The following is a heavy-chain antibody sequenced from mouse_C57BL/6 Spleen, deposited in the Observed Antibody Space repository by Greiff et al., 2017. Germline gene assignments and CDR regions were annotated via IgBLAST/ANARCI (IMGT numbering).Heavy chain of an antibody. J-gene: IGHJ2*01. Sequence: VQLKESGGDLVQPGGSLKLSCAASGFTFSSYGMSWVRQTPDKRLEWVATICSVGGYTYYPDSVKRRFTISRDKTNNTLYLQRSSLKSEDSAMYYCARTYDYDTYYFDYWGQGTTLTVSS. CDR2: ICSVGGYT. V-gene: IGHV5-6*01. CDR3: ARTYDYDTYYFDY. D-gene: IGHD2-4*01. CDR1: GFTFSSYG.